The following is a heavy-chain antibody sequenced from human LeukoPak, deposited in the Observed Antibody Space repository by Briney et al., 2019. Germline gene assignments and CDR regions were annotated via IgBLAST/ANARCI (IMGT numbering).Heavy chain of an antibody. CDR2: IYHSGST. Sequence: PSETLSLTCTVSGYSISSGYYCGWIRQPPGKGLEWIGSIYHSGSTYYNPSLKSRVTISVDTSKNQFSLKLSSVTAADTAVYYCARGYCSGGSCYSDYWGQGTLVTVSS. J-gene: IGHJ4*02. CDR1: GYSISSGYY. V-gene: IGHV4-38-2*02. CDR3: ARGYCSGGSCYSDY. D-gene: IGHD2-15*01.